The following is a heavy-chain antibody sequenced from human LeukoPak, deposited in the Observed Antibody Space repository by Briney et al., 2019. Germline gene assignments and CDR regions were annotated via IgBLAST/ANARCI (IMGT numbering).Heavy chain of an antibody. V-gene: IGHV3-23*01. J-gene: IGHJ5*02. D-gene: IGHD2-2*01. CDR3: AKSGVPAAMSWFDP. CDR2: IRGMVSLT. CDR1: GFTFSTYA. Sequence: GGSLRLSCAASGFTFSTYAMSWVRQAPGKGLEWVSTIRGMVSLTYYADSVKGRFTISRDSSKNTLYLQMNSLRAEDTAVYYCAKSGVPAAMSWFDPWGQGTLVTVSS.